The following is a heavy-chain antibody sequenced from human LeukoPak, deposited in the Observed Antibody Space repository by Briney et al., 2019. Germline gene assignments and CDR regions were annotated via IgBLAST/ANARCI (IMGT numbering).Heavy chain of an antibody. Sequence: GGSLRLSCAASGFTFSSYAMSWVRQAPGKGLEWVSAISGSGGSTYYADSVKGRFTISRDNSKNTLYLQMNSLRAEDTAVYYCAKDVYVIVGASYLDYWGQGTLVTVSS. CDR1: GFTFSSYA. V-gene: IGHV3-23*01. D-gene: IGHD1-26*01. CDR3: AKDVYVIVGASYLDY. CDR2: ISGSGGST. J-gene: IGHJ4*02.